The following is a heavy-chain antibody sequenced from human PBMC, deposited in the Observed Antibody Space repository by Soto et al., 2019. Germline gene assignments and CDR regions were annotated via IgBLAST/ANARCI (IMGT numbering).Heavy chain of an antibody. D-gene: IGHD2-15*01. CDR1: GGSISSYY. V-gene: IGHV4-59*08. CDR2: IYYSGST. CDR3: ARLVQLLQGRWFDP. Sequence: PSETLSLTCTVSGGSISSYYWSWIRRPPGKGLEWIGYIYYSGSTNYNPSLKSRVTISVDTSKNQFSLKLSSVTAADTAVYYCARLVQLLQGRWFDPWGQGTLVTVSS. J-gene: IGHJ5*02.